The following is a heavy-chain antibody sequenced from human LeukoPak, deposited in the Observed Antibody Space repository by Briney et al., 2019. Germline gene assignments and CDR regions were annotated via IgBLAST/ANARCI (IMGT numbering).Heavy chain of an antibody. Sequence: GGSLRLSCAASGFIFSDYYMGWIRQAPGRGLEWVSYITDNGIKIYYTDSVKGRFTMSRDNAKKSLYLQMNSLRAEGTAVYYCARAKFDSSGYYYRGFDTWGQGTMVTVSS. D-gene: IGHD3-22*01. CDR1: GFIFSDYY. CDR2: ITDNGIKI. CDR3: ARAKFDSSGYYYRGFDT. J-gene: IGHJ3*02. V-gene: IGHV3-11*04.